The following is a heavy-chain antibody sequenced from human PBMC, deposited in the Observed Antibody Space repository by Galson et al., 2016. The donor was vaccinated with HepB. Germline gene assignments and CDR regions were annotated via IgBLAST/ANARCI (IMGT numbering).Heavy chain of an antibody. D-gene: IGHD6-13*01. J-gene: IGHJ5*02. CDR2: IIPSLGMA. CDR1: GDTFNTNI. V-gene: IGHV1-69*02. CDR3: ARESSSWFNRFDP. Sequence: SVKVSCKASGDTFNTNIISWVRQAPGQGLEWIGRIIPSLGMANLAQGFQGRVTISADTSTNTAYMELSSLRFEDTAIYYCARESSSWFNRFDPWGQGALVTVSS.